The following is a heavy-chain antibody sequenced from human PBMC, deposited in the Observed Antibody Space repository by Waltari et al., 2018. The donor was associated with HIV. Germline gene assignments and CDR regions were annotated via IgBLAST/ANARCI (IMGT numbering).Heavy chain of an antibody. CDR3: TNIVVVPAADYYYYGMDV. J-gene: IGHJ6*02. V-gene: IGHV4-39*01. CDR1: GGSISSSSYY. CDR2: IYYSGST. D-gene: IGHD2-2*01. Sequence: QLQLQESGPGLVKPSETLSLTCTVSGGSISSSSYYWGWIRQPPGKGLEWIGSIYYSGSTYYNPSLKSRVTISVDTSKNQFSLKLSSVTAADTAVYYCTNIVVVPAADYYYYGMDVWGQGTTVTVSS.